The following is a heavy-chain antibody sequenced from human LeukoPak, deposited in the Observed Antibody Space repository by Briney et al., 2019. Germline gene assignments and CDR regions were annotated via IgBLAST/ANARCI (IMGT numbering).Heavy chain of an antibody. J-gene: IGHJ4*02. D-gene: IGHD2-2*01. CDR2: ISGSGGTT. CDR1: GFTFSSYA. Sequence: GGSLRLSCAASGFTFSSYAMNWVRQAPGKGLEWVSSISGSGGTTYYANSVKGRFTISRDNAKNSLYLQMNSLRAEDTAVYYCARDHRIYCSSTSCSDYYFDYWGQGTLVTVSS. CDR3: ARDHRIYCSSTSCSDYYFDY. V-gene: IGHV3-23*01.